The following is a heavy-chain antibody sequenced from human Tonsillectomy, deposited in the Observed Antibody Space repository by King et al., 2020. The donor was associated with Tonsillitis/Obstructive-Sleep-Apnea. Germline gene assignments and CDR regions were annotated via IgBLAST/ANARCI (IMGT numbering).Heavy chain of an antibody. CDR3: ARDLSIAYFDY. Sequence: DVQLVESGGGLVKPGGSLMLSCEASAFAFAYYTFDWVRQVPGKVLEWVSSIDATCNHVYDADSVQGRFTISRDNAKKSLYLEMTSLRADDTAVYYCARDLSIAYFDYWGQGTLVTVSS. CDR1: AFAFAYYT. V-gene: IGHV3-21*01. CDR2: IDATCNHV. J-gene: IGHJ4*02.